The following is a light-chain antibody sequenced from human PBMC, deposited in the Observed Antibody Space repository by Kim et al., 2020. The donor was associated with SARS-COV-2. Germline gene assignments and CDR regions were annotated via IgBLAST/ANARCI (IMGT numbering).Light chain of an antibody. V-gene: IGLV2-14*03. CDR1: SSGVGSYNH. CDR3: ASYTSSTTVA. Sequence: GQSITLSCTGTSSGVGSYNHVSWHQQHPGKAPKVMIYDVSNRPSGVSNRFSGSKSGNTASLTISGLQAEDEADYYCASYTSSTTVAFGGGTQLTVL. CDR2: DVS. J-gene: IGLJ2*01.